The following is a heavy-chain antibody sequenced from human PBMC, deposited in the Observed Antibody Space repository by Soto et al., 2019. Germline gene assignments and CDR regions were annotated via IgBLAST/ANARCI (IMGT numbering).Heavy chain of an antibody. D-gene: IGHD3-10*01. CDR3: ARLLLWFGTPEHFDF. CDR1: GYTFTSYG. V-gene: IGHV1-18*01. Sequence: QVQLVQSGAEVKKPGASVKVSCKASGYTFTSYGISWVRQAPGQGLEWMGWISAYNGNTKYAQKLQGRVTMTTDTSTSSAYVELRSLRSDDTAVYYCARLLLWFGTPEHFDFWGQGTLVTVSS. J-gene: IGHJ4*02. CDR2: ISAYNGNT.